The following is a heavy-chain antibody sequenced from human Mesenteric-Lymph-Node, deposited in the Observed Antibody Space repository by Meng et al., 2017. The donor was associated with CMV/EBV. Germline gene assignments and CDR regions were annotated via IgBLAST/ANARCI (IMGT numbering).Heavy chain of an antibody. Sequence: GGSLRLSCSPSGFTFSLYGMHWVRQAPGKGLEWVAFIRFDGSSEYYEDSMKGRFTISRDNSRNTLYLQMNSLRTEDTAVYYCVKDRAPNCGGDCYTGPFDYWGQGALVTVSS. J-gene: IGHJ4*01. CDR3: VKDRAPNCGGDCYTGPFDY. CDR1: GFTFSLYG. D-gene: IGHD2-21*01. CDR2: IRFDGSSE. V-gene: IGHV3-30*02.